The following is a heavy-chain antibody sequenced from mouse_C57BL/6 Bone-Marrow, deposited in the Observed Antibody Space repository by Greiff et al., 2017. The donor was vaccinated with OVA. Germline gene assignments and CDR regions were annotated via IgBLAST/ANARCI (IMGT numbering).Heavy chain of an antibody. D-gene: IGHD2-5*01. CDR1: GFTFTDYY. Sequence: EVQLMESGGGLVQPGGSLSLSCAASGFTFTDYYMSWVHQPPGKALEWLGFISTKANGYTTEYNASVKARFTISRANSQSILYLQMNALRAEDSASYFCDAAYYNNYGVYFDYWGQGTTLTVSS. CDR3: DAAYYNNYGVYFDY. V-gene: IGHV7-3*01. J-gene: IGHJ2*01. CDR2: ISTKANGYTT.